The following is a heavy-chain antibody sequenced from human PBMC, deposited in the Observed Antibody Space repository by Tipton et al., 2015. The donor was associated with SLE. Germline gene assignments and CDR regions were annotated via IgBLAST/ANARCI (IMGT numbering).Heavy chain of an antibody. CDR3: ARGKYYFDY. J-gene: IGHJ4*02. CDR2: ISRSSSYI. V-gene: IGHV3-21*01. D-gene: IGHD2/OR15-2a*01. CDR1: GFTFSSYS. Sequence: SLRLSCAASGFTFSSYSMNWVRQAPGKGLEWVSSISRSSSYIYYADSVKGRFTISRDNAKNSLYLQMNSLRAEDTAVYYCARGKYYFDYWGQGALVTVSS.